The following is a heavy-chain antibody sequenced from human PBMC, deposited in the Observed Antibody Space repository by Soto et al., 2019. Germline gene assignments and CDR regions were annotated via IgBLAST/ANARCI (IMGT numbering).Heavy chain of an antibody. CDR2: INAGNGNT. V-gene: IGHV1-3*01. CDR1: GYTFTSYA. J-gene: IGHJ5*02. D-gene: IGHD3-10*01. Sequence: QVQLVQSGAEVKKPGASVKVSCKASGYTFTSYAMHWVRQAPGQRLEWMGWINAGNGNTKYSQKFQGRVTITRDTSASTAYMELSSLRSEDTAVYYCASTSDYYGSGSYYYNWFDPWGQGTLVTVSS. CDR3: ASTSDYYGSGSYYYNWFDP.